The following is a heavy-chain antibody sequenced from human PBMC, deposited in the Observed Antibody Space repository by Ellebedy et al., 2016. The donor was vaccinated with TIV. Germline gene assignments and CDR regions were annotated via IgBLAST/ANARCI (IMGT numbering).Heavy chain of an antibody. CDR3: AKDRIAAAVKYHYGMDV. D-gene: IGHD6-13*01. V-gene: IGHV3-30*18. Sequence: GESLKISCAASGFTFSTYGMHWVRQAPGKGLEWVAVVSYDGHNKYYADSVKGRFTISRDNSKNTLILQMNSLRPEDTAVYYCAKDRIAAAVKYHYGMDVWGQGTTVTVSS. J-gene: IGHJ6*02. CDR2: VSYDGHNK. CDR1: GFTFSTYG.